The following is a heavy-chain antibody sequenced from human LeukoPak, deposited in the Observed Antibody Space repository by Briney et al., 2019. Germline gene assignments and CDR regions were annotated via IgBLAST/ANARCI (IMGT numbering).Heavy chain of an antibody. D-gene: IGHD3-10*01. CDR1: GFTFSSYG. CDR3: AKDSTFGELSPVYYYYGMDV. V-gene: IGHV3-30*18. CDR2: ISYDGSNK. Sequence: PGGSLRLSCAASGFTFSSYGMHWVRQAPGKGLEWVAVISYDGSNKYYADSVKGRFTISRDNSKNTLYLQMNSLRAEDTAVYYCAKDSTFGELSPVYYYYGMDVWGQGTTVTVSS. J-gene: IGHJ6*02.